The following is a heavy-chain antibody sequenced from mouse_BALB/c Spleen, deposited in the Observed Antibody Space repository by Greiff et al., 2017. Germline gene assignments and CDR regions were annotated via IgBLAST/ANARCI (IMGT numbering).Heavy chain of an antibody. D-gene: IGHD1-3*01. J-gene: IGHJ4*01. V-gene: IGHV1-69*02. CDR1: GYTFTSYW. CDR3: TRGKGDY. CDR2: IYPSDSYT. Sequence: QVQLQQSGAELVRPGASVKLSCKASGYTFTSYWINWVKQRPGQGLEWIGNIYPSDSYTNYNQKFKDKATLTVDKSSSTAYMQLSSPTSEDSAVYYCTRGKGDYWGQGTSVTVSS.